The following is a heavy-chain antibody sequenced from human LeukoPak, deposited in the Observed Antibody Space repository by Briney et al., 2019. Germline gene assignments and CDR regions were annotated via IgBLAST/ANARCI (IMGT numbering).Heavy chain of an antibody. J-gene: IGHJ4*02. Sequence: GGSLRLSCAASGFTFDTYAMHWVRQAPGKGLEYVSAINSNGGSTYYADSVKGRFTISRDNSKNTLYLQMSSLRAEDTAVYYCVKEGQTYDFWSGYSSDWGQGTLVTVSS. CDR3: VKEGQTYDFWSGYSSD. D-gene: IGHD3-3*01. V-gene: IGHV3-64D*09. CDR1: GFTFDTYA. CDR2: INSNGGST.